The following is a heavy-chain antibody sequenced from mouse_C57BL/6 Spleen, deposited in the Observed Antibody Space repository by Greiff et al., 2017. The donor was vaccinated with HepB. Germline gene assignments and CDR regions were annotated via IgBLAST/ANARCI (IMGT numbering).Heavy chain of an antibody. CDR3: AYSSAFDY. J-gene: IGHJ2*01. CDR1: GYAFSSSW. V-gene: IGHV1-82*01. D-gene: IGHD3-2*02. CDR2: IYPGDGDT. Sequence: VQLQQSGPELVKPGASVKISCKASGYAFSSSWMNWVKQRPGKGLEWIGRIYPGDGDTNYNGKFKGKATLTADKSSSTAYMQLSSLTSEDSAVYFCAYSSAFDYWGQGTTLTVSS.